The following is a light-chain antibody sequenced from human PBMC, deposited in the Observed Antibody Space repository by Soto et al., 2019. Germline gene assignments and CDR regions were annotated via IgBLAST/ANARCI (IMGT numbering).Light chain of an antibody. CDR3: SLYAGGNNVV. J-gene: IGLJ2*01. Sequence: QSALTQPPSASGSPGQSVAISCTGTSSDIGAYNYVSWYQQHPGKAPKLMIYDVTTRPSGVPDRFSGSKSGNTASLTVSRLLAEDEADYYCSLYAGGNNVVFGGGTKVTVL. CDR1: SSDIGAYNY. CDR2: DVT. V-gene: IGLV2-8*01.